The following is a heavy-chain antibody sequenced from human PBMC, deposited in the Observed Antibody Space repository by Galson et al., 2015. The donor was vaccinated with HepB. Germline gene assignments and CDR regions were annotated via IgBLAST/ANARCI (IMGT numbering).Heavy chain of an antibody. V-gene: IGHV3-48*03. D-gene: IGHD6-19*01. CDR2: IGSSGSTI. CDR1: GFTFSSYE. Sequence: SLRLSCAASGFTFSSYEMNWVRQAPGKGLEWVSYIGSSGSTIYYADSVKGRFTISRDNAKNSLYLQMNSLRAEDTAVYYCAREQCPECYYYGMDVWGQGTPVTVSS. CDR3: AREQCPECYYYGMDV. J-gene: IGHJ6*02.